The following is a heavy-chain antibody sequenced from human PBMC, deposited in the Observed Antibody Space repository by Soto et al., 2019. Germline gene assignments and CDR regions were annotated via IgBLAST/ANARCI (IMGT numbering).Heavy chain of an antibody. D-gene: IGHD3-10*01. V-gene: IGHV1-69*01. Sequence: QVQLVQSGAEVKKPGSSVKVSCKASGGTFSSYAISWVRQAPGQGLEWLGGSIPSFGTANYAQKFQGRVTIIEGEHTSTAYMELSSLRSEDTAVYYCARDRLTMVRGVIYDGMGVWGQGTTVTVSS. J-gene: IGHJ6*02. CDR3: ARDRLTMVRGVIYDGMGV. CDR1: GGTFSSYA. CDR2: SIPSFGTA.